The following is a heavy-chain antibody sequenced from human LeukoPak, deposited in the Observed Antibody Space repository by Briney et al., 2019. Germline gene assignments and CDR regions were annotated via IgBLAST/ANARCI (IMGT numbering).Heavy chain of an antibody. J-gene: IGHJ4*02. D-gene: IGHD1-14*01. Sequence: GGSLRLSCAASGFTFNNYAMSWVRQAPGKGLEWVSGVVRSGGTTYYADSVKGRFTISRDNSKNTVYLQMNSLRPEDTAIYYCAKGYTWNHEPYFFNYWGQGTLVTVSS. V-gene: IGHV3-23*01. CDR2: VVRSGGTT. CDR1: GFTFNNYA. CDR3: AKGYTWNHEPYFFNY.